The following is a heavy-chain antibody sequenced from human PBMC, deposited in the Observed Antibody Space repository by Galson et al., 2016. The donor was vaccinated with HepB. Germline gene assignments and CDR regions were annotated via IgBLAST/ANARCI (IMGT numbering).Heavy chain of an antibody. J-gene: IGHJ5*02. D-gene: IGHD3-10*01. V-gene: IGHV3-23*01. CDR2: LSGSGGST. CDR1: GFTFSSYA. CDR3: AKEMVRGVFTINWFGT. Sequence: SLRLSCAASGFTFSSYAMSWVRQAPGKGLEWVSGLSGSGGSTYYADSVRGRFTISRDNSKNTLYLQMNSLRAEDTAVYFCAKEMVRGVFTINWFGTWGQGTQVSVPS.